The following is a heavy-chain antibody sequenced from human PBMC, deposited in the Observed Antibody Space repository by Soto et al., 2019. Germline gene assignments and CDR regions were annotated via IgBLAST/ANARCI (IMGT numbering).Heavy chain of an antibody. J-gene: IGHJ6*02. CDR3: ARGERWSDSGSGSPGAELNYYYYYGMDV. CDR1: GFTFSSYG. CDR2: IWYDGSNK. V-gene: IGHV3-33*01. D-gene: IGHD3-10*01. Sequence: ESGGGVVQPGRSLRLSCAASGFTFSSYGMHWVRQAPGKGLEWVAVIWYDGSNKYYADSVKGRFTISRDNSKNTLYLQMNSLRAEDTAVYYCARGERWSDSGSGSPGAELNYYYYYGMDVWGQGTTVTVSS.